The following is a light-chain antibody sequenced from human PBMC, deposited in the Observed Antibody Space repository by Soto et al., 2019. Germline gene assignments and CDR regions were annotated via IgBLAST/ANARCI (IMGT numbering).Light chain of an antibody. CDR2: GAS. CDR1: QSVSSSY. J-gene: IGKJ2*01. Sequence: EIVLTQSPGTLSLSPGERATLSCRASQSVSSSYLAWYQQKPGQAPRLLIYGASSRATGIPDRFSGSGSGTDFTLNISRLEPEDFAVYYCQQYGSPYTFGQGTKLEIK. V-gene: IGKV3-20*01. CDR3: QQYGSPYT.